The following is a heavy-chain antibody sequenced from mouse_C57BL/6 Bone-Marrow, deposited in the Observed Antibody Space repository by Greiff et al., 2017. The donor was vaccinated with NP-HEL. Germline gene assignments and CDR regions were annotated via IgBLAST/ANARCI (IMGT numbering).Heavy chain of an antibody. CDR3: ARGAY. J-gene: IGHJ3*01. CDR1: GYEFSNYW. CDR2: IYPGDGDT. Sequence: VQLQESGAELVKPGASVSISCKASGYEFSNYWMNWVKQRPGKGLEWIGQIYPGDGDTNYNGKFKDKATLTADKSSSTAYMQLSRLTAEDSAVYFCARGAYWGQGTLVTVSA. V-gene: IGHV1-80*01.